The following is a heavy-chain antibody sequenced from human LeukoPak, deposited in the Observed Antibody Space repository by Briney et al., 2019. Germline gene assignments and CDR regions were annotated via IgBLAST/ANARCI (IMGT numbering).Heavy chain of an antibody. V-gene: IGHV1-18*01. D-gene: IGHD2-15*01. Sequence: ASVKVSCKASGYTFTSYVISWVRQPPGQGVEWMGWISAYNSNTNYAQKLQGRVTMTTDTSTSTAYMELRSLRSDDTAVYYCAREGSLTRYFDYWGQGTLVTVSS. CDR1: GYTFTSYV. CDR3: AREGSLTRYFDY. J-gene: IGHJ4*02. CDR2: ISAYNSNT.